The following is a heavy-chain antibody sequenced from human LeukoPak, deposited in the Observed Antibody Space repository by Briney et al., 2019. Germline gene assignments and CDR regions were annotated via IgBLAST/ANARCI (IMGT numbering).Heavy chain of an antibody. V-gene: IGHV1-2*02. Sequence: ASVKVSCKASGYTFTGHNMYWVRQAPGQGLEWMGWINPNSGGTNYARKFQGRVTMTRDTSISTAYMELSRLRSDDTAVYYCARDLNSGSHVTDYWGQGTLVTVSS. CDR1: GYTFTGHN. D-gene: IGHD1-26*01. CDR2: INPNSGGT. CDR3: ARDLNSGSHVTDY. J-gene: IGHJ4*02.